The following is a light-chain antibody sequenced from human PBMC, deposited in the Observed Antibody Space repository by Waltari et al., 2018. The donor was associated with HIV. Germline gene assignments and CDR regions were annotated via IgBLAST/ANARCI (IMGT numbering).Light chain of an antibody. Sequence: QSVLTQPPSVSAAPGQKVTIPCSGGSFNIGNNYLSWYQQVPGTAPKLLIYDTYNRPSGIPDRFSGSKSATSATLVIDGLQTGDEADYYCAAWDSSLSVAVFGGGTQVTVL. CDR3: AAWDSSLSVAV. CDR2: DTY. CDR1: SFNIGNNY. J-gene: IGLJ3*02. V-gene: IGLV1-51*01.